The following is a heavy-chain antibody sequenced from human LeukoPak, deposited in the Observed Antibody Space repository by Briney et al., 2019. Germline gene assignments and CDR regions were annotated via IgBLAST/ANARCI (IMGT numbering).Heavy chain of an antibody. D-gene: IGHD5-18*01. Sequence: SETLSLTCTVSGGSISSYYWNWIRQPAGKGLEWIGRIYSTGSTNYNPSLKSRVTMSVDTSNNQLSLNLRSVTAADTAVYYCARGGPGYSYGLYFDYWGQGTLVTVSS. V-gene: IGHV4-4*07. J-gene: IGHJ4*02. CDR1: GGSISSYY. CDR3: ARGGPGYSYGLYFDY. CDR2: IYSTGST.